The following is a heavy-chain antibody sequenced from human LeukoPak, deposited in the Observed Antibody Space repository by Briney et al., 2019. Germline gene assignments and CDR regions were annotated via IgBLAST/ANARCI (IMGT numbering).Heavy chain of an antibody. V-gene: IGHV3-7*01. CDR1: GFTFTTYW. J-gene: IGHJ4*02. CDR3: SNGIYDNSY. D-gene: IGHD3-22*01. Sequence: GGSLRLSCTASGFTFTTYWVAWVRQTPGKGLEWVANIKQDGSEKYYAESVRGRFTISRDNAKNSLYLQMNSLRAEDTAVYYCSNGIYDNSYWGQGTLVTVSS. CDR2: IKQDGSEK.